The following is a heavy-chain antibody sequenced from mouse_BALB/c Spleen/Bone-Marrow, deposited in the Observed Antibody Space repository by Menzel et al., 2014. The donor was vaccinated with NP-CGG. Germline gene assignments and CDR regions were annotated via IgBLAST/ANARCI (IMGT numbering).Heavy chain of an antibody. CDR1: GFSLTDYG. CDR3: AKHRLTYYAMDY. V-gene: IGHV2-6-5*01. D-gene: IGHD1-3*01. J-gene: IGHJ4*01. Sequence: VKVVESGPGLVAPSQSLSITCTASGFSLTDYGVSWIRQPPGKGLEWLGVIWGGGSTYYNSALKSRLSISKDNSKSQVFLKMNSLQTDDTAMYYCAKHRLTYYAMDYWGQGTSVTVSS. CDR2: IWGGGST.